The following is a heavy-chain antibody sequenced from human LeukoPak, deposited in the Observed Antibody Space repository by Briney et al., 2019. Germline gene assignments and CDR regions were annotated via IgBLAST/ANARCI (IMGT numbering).Heavy chain of an antibody. D-gene: IGHD2-15*01. J-gene: IGHJ5*02. Sequence: ASVKVSCKASGYTFTAYYMHWVRQAPGQGLEYMGWINPNSGGTNYAQKFQGRVTMTRDTSISTAYMELSRLRSDDTAVYYCARGNGGYCSGGSCYVGAWFDPWGQGTRVIVSS. CDR2: INPNSGGT. CDR1: GYTFTAYY. V-gene: IGHV1-2*02. CDR3: ARGNGGYCSGGSCYVGAWFDP.